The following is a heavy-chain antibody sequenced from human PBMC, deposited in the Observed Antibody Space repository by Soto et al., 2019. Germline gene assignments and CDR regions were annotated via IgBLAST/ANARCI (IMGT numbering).Heavy chain of an antibody. CDR3: AKEDTYAFWSGLLEHWYFDL. CDR2: ISYDGSNK. J-gene: IGHJ2*01. CDR1: GFTFSSYG. V-gene: IGHV3-30*18. D-gene: IGHD3-3*01. Sequence: QVQLVESGGGVVQPGRSLRLSCAASGFTFSSYGMHWVRQAPGKGLEWVAVISYDGSNKDYADYVKGRFTISRYNSKNPLYLQINSLRAEDTAVYYCAKEDTYAFWSGLLEHWYFDLLGLGNLVTVSS.